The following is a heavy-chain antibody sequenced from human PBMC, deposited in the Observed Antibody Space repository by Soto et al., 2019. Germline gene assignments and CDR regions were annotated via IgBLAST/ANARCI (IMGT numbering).Heavy chain of an antibody. CDR2: FDPEDGET. Sequence: SVQVSFKVSGYTLTELSLHWVRQAPGKGLEWMGGFDPEDGETIYAQKFQGRVTMTEDTSTDTAYMELSSLRSEDTAVYYCATETSIAAAGIDYWGQGTLVTVSS. CDR3: ATETSIAAAGIDY. D-gene: IGHD6-13*01. V-gene: IGHV1-24*01. CDR1: GYTLTELS. J-gene: IGHJ4*02.